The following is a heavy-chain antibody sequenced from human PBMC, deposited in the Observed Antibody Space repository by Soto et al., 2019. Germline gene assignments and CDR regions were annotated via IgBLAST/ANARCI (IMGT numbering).Heavy chain of an antibody. J-gene: IGHJ4*02. Sequence: QVQLVESGGGVVQPGRSLRLSCAASGFTFSSYGMHWVRQAPGKGLEWVAVISYDGSNKYYADSVKGRFTISRDNSKKRLYLQMNSLRAEDTAVYYCAKDFGLYYYGSEEMDYWGQGTLVTVSS. CDR3: AKDFGLYYYGSEEMDY. V-gene: IGHV3-30*18. CDR2: ISYDGSNK. CDR1: GFTFSSYG. D-gene: IGHD3-10*01.